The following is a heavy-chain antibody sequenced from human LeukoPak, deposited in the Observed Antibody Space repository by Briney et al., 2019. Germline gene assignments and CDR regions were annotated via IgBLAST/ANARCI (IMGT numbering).Heavy chain of an antibody. D-gene: IGHD1-7*01. Sequence: GGSLRLSCAASGFTFSSYSMNWVRQAPGKGLEWVSSISSSSSYIYYADSVKGRFTISRDNAKNSLYLQMNSLRAEDTAVYYCARGGVMITGTMTYWGQGTLVTVSS. CDR1: GFTFSSYS. CDR2: ISSSSSYI. CDR3: ARGGVMITGTMTY. J-gene: IGHJ4*02. V-gene: IGHV3-21*01.